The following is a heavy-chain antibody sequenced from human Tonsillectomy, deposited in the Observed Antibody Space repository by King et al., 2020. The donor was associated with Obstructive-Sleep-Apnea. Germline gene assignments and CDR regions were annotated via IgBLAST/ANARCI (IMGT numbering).Heavy chain of an antibody. CDR3: AKGGPVATIWSEFDY. CDR2: ISWNSGSI. J-gene: IGHJ4*02. D-gene: IGHD5-12*01. CDR1: GFTFDDYA. V-gene: IGHV3-9*01. Sequence: QLVQSGGGLVQPGRSLRLSCAASGFTFDDYAMHWVRQAPGKGLEWVSGISWNSGSIGYADSVKGRFTISRDNAKNSLYLQMNSLRAEDTALYYCAKGGPVATIWSEFDYWGQGTLVTVSS.